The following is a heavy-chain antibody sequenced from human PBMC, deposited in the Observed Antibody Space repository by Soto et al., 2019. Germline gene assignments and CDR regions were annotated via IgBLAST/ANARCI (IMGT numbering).Heavy chain of an antibody. CDR1: GGSISSYY. D-gene: IGHD6-19*01. CDR3: ASHYRRRGWEWATEPLFDY. J-gene: IGHJ4*02. Sequence: SETLSLTCTVSGGSISSYYWSWIRQPPGKGLEWIGYVHDSWGTHYNPSLKSRVTISLDTSKNQFSLKLSSVTAADTAVYYCASHYRRRGWEWATEPLFDYWGQGTLVTVSS. V-gene: IGHV4-59*01. CDR2: VHDSWGT.